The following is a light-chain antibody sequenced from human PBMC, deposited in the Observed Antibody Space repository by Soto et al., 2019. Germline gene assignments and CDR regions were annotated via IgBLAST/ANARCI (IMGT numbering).Light chain of an antibody. CDR1: QSVSQSVSSK. CDR2: GAS. J-gene: IGKJ1*01. CDR3: HHYET. Sequence: EIVMTQSPATLSVSPGERVTLSCRASQSVSQSVSSKLAWYQQKPGRAPRLLIHGASTRATGIPARFSGSGSGTEFTLTISRLEPEDFTVYYCHHYETFGQGTKVDIK. V-gene: IGKV3-15*01.